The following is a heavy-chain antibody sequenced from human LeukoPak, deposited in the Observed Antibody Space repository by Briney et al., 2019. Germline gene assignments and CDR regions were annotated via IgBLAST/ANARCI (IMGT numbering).Heavy chain of an antibody. D-gene: IGHD2-8*01. V-gene: IGHV4-38-2*02. CDR3: ARDLSMADLGWFDP. Sequence: SETLSLTCTVSGYSISSGYYWGWIRQPPGKGLEWIGSIYHSGSTYYNPSLKSRVTISVDTSKNQFSLKLSSVTAADTAVYYCARDLSMADLGWFDPWGQGIQVTVSS. J-gene: IGHJ5*02. CDR2: IYHSGST. CDR1: GYSISSGYY.